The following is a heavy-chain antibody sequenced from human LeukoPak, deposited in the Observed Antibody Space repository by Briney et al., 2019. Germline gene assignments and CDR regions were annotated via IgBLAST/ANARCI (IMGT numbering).Heavy chain of an antibody. J-gene: IGHJ5*02. Sequence: GGSLRLSCAASGFTVSSNYMSWVRQAPGKGLEWVSVIYSGGSTYYADSVKGRFTISRDNSKNTLYLQMNSLRAEDTAVYYCARDSSYDSSVNPSWGQGTWSPSPQ. V-gene: IGHV3-66*01. CDR2: IYSGGST. D-gene: IGHD3-22*01. CDR1: GFTVSSNY. CDR3: ARDSSYDSSVNPS.